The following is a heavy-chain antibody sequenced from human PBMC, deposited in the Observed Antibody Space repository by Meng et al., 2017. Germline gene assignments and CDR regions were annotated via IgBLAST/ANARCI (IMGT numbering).Heavy chain of an antibody. D-gene: IGHD3-22*01. CDR2: ISSSGSTI. V-gene: IGHV3-48*03. J-gene: IGHJ4*02. Sequence: GGSLRLSCAASGFTFSSYEMNWVRQAPGKGLEWVSYISSSGSTIYYADSVKGRFTISRDNAKNSLYLQMNSLRAEDTAVYYCARDRYHYDSSGLFDYWGQGTLVTVSS. CDR1: GFTFSSYE. CDR3: ARDRYHYDSSGLFDY.